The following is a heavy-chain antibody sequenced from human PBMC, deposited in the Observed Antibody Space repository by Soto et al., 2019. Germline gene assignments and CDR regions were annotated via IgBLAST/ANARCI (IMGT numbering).Heavy chain of an antibody. V-gene: IGHV4-34*01. CDR3: AREGDYGDYGGGN. D-gene: IGHD4-17*01. CDR1: GGSFSGYY. J-gene: IGHJ4*02. Sequence: SETLSLTCAVYGGSFSGYYWSWIRQPPGKGLEWIGEINHSGSTNYNPSLKSRVTISVDTSKNQFSLKLSSVTAADTAVYYCAREGDYGDYGGGNWGQGTLVTVSS. CDR2: INHSGST.